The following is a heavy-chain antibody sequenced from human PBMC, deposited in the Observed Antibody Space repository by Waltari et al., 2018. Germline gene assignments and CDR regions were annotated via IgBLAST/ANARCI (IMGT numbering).Heavy chain of an antibody. J-gene: IGHJ4*02. CDR2: IKRDGSSI. D-gene: IGHD5-18*01. CDR3: ARKGGRGYTYGPFYYDS. Sequence: EVQLVEAGGDIVQPGGSLRLSCAASGFRFSDYWMHWVRQVPGKGLGWVARIKRDGSSISYSDSVKGRFTIPRDNSKNMLYLQLNSLRAEDTAVYYCARKGGRGYTYGPFYYDSWGQGTLVTVSS. V-gene: IGHV3-74*01. CDR1: GFRFSDYW.